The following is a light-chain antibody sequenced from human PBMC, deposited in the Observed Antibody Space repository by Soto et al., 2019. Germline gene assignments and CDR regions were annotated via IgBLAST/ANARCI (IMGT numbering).Light chain of an antibody. CDR3: QQRNTWPLT. CDR2: DAS. CDR1: QSVSSY. V-gene: IGKV3-11*01. Sequence: EIVLTQSPATLSWSPGETATLSCRASQSVSSYLAWYQQKPGQAPRLLMYDASNRATGIPARFSGTGSGTDFTLTISSLEPEDFAVYYCQQRNTWPLTFGGGTKVEIK. J-gene: IGKJ4*01.